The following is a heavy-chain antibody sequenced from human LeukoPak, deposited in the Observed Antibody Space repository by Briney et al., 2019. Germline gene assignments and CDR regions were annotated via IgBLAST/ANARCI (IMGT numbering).Heavy chain of an antibody. Sequence: GGSLRLSCTASGFSLSNYGIHWVRQAPGKGLEWVTVIWYDGSNRYYADSVKGRITVSRDTSKNMLDLEINSLRLEDTAIYYCARGTGAKRYYFDLWGQGIQVTVSS. CDR3: ARGTGAKRYYFDL. CDR1: GFSLSNYG. V-gene: IGHV3-33*01. J-gene: IGHJ4*02. D-gene: IGHD2-2*01. CDR2: IWYDGSNR.